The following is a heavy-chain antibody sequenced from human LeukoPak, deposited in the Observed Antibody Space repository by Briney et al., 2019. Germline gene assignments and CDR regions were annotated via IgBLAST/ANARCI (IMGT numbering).Heavy chain of an antibody. CDR1: GGTFSSYA. Sequence: GSSVKVSCKASGGTFSSYAISWVRQAPGQGLEWMGRIIPIFGTANYAQKFQGRVTIATDESTSTAYMELSSLRSEDTAVYYCARDLADSGSYYAGDPWRQETLVTVSS. J-gene: IGHJ5*02. CDR2: IIPIFGTA. D-gene: IGHD3-10*01. V-gene: IGHV1-69*05. CDR3: ARDLADSGSYYAGDP.